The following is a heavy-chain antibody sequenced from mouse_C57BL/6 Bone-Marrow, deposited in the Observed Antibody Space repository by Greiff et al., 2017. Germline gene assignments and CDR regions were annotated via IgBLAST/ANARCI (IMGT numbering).Heavy chain of an antibody. J-gene: IGHJ2*01. CDR3: TTDGYWDY. V-gene: IGHV14-4*01. D-gene: IGHD2-3*01. Sequence: EVKLLESGAELVRPGASVKLSCTASGFNIKNAYMHWVKQRPEQGLEWIGRIDPENGNTEYATKLPGKATITADTSSNTAYLQLSSLTSEDTAVYYCTTDGYWDYWGRGTALTVSA. CDR1: GFNIKNAY. CDR2: IDPENGNT.